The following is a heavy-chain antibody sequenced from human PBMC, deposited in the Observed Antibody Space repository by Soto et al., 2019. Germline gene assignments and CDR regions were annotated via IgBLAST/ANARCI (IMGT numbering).Heavy chain of an antibody. CDR2: IIPIFGTA. J-gene: IGHJ6*02. CDR1: GCTFSSYA. CDR3: ARVQTTANPSPFYYYGMDV. V-gene: IGHV1-69*13. Sequence: ASVKVSCKASGCTFSSYAISWVRQAPGQGLEWMGGIIPIFGTANYAQKFQGRVTITADESTSTAYMELSSLRSEDTAVYYCARVQTTANPSPFYYYGMDVWGQGTTVTVSS. D-gene: IGHD4-17*01.